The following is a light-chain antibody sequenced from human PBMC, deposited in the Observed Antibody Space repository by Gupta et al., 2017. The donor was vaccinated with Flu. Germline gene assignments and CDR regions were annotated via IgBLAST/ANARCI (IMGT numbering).Light chain of an antibody. CDR3: QQPSNTPRT. J-gene: IGKJ4*01. CDR2: VTS. Sequence: DSQMTQSPSSLSASVGDRVTITCRASQSINNGLNWYQHKPGQAPKLLIYVTSNLQRCVPSRFMLRGSGPDFTLTISSLQPEDFATSFCQQPSNTPRTFGGGTKEEIK. CDR1: QSINNG. V-gene: IGKV1-39*01.